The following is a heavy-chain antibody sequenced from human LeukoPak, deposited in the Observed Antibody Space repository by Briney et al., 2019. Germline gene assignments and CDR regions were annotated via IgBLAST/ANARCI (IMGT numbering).Heavy chain of an antibody. CDR2: IYYSGDT. CDR1: GGSIGNNRYY. J-gene: IGHJ4*02. D-gene: IGHD3-10*01. CDR3: ARDRIRFGELSYFDY. Sequence: PSETLSLTCTVSGGSIGNNRYYWRWSRQPPGKGLEWIGNIYYSGDTSYNPSLKSRVTMSVNTPKNQFSLKLSSVTAADTAVYYCARDRIRFGELSYFDYWGQGSLVTVSP. V-gene: IGHV4-39*07.